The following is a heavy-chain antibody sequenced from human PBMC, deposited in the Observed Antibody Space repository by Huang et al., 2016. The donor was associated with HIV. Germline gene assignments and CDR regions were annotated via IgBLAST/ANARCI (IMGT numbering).Heavy chain of an antibody. D-gene: IGHD1-1*01. V-gene: IGHV1-3*01. Sequence: QVLLVQSGAEVKKPGASVKVSCKASGDTFTAHALHWVRQAPGQGLEWMGWISGGRGDRKYSQKFQGRVSFTRDTSASTVYMEMSNLRSEDTAVYDCARPMAPSGTTGEYFDYWGQGSLVTVSS. J-gene: IGHJ4*02. CDR2: ISGGRGDR. CDR1: GDTFTAHA. CDR3: ARPMAPSGTTGEYFDY.